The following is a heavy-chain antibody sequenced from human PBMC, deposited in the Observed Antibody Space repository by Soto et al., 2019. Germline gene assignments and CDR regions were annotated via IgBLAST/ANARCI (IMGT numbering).Heavy chain of an antibody. Sequence: EVQLLESGGGLGQPGGSLRLSCAASGFPFSMYAMTWVRQAPGKGLEWVSAISGSVDSTYYADSVKGRFTISRDNSKKTVYLEMNSLRVEDTAVYHCAKSPSRAPYGMDVWGQGTTVTVSS. CDR2: ISGSVDST. V-gene: IGHV3-23*01. CDR1: GFPFSMYA. D-gene: IGHD6-6*01. CDR3: AKSPSRAPYGMDV. J-gene: IGHJ6*02.